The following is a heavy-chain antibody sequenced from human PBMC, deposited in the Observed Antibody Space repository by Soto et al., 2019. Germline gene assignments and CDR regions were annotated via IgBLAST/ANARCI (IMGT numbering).Heavy chain of an antibody. V-gene: IGHV3-7*01. CDR1: GFTFSSYW. D-gene: IGHD2-21*02. Sequence: GGSLRLSCAASGFTFSSYWMTWVRQAPGKGLEWVANIHDYGSEEHYVDSVKGRFTISRDNAKKSVFLQMNSLRAEDTAVYYCARFFGSDAGGAFDIWGQGTLVTVSS. CDR3: ARFFGSDAGGAFDI. J-gene: IGHJ3*02. CDR2: IHDYGSEE.